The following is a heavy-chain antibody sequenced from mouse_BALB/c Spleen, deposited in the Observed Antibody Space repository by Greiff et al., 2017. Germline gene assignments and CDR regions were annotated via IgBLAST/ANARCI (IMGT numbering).Heavy chain of an antibody. J-gene: IGHJ4*01. CDR3: ARDMGTTVAPYAMDY. Sequence: EVKLMESGGGLVQPGGSLRLSCATSGFTFTDYYMSWVRQPPGKALEWLGFIRNKANGYTTEYSASVKGRFTISRDNSQSILYLQMNTLRAEDSATYYCARDMGTTVAPYAMDYWGQGTSVTVSS. V-gene: IGHV7-3*02. D-gene: IGHD1-1*01. CDR2: IRNKANGYTT. CDR1: GFTFTDYY.